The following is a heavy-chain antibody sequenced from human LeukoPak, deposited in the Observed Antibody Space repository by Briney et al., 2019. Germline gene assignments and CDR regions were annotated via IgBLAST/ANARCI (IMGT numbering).Heavy chain of an antibody. CDR2: IWYDGSNK. J-gene: IGHJ4*02. CDR1: GFTFSSYG. D-gene: IGHD3-16*01. Sequence: PGRSLRLSCAASGFTFSSYGMHWVRQAPGKGLEWVAVIWYDGSNKYYADSVKGRFTISRDNSKNTLYLQMNSLRAEDTAVCYCAKVTEGGWGIFDYWGQGTLVTVSS. CDR3: AKVTEGGWGIFDY. V-gene: IGHV3-33*06.